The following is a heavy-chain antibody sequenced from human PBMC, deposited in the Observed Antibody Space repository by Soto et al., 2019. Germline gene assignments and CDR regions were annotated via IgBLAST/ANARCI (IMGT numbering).Heavy chain of an antibody. CDR3: ARTAMANYFDY. CDR2: IWYDGSNK. J-gene: IGHJ4*02. CDR1: GFTFSSYG. Sequence: TGGSLRLSCAASGFTFSSYGMHWVRQAPGKGLEWVAVIWYDGSNKYYADSVKGRFTISRDNSKNTLYLQMNSLRAEDTAVYYCARTAMANYFDYWGQGTLVTVSS. D-gene: IGHD5-18*01. V-gene: IGHV3-33*01.